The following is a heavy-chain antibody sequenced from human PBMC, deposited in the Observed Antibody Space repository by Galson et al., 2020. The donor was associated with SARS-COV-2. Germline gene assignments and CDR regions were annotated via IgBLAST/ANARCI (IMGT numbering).Heavy chain of an antibody. Sequence: GESLKISCVASGFTFSTYAMHWVRQAPGNGLEWVAVMSYDGSIQYYSDSVKGRFTISRDNSKNTLYLQMNSLRLEDTGVYYCAINRALDYWGQGILVTVSS. J-gene: IGHJ4*02. V-gene: IGHV3-30*03. CDR2: MSYDGSIQ. CDR3: AINRALDY. CDR1: GFTFSTYA.